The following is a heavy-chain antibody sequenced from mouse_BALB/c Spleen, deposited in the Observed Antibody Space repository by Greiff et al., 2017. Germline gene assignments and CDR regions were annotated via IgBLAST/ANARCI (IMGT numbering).Heavy chain of an antibody. CDR1: GYSFTDYI. J-gene: IGHJ2*01. D-gene: IGHD1-1*01. CDR3: ARSDTTVVATDY. V-gene: IGHV1-39*01. CDR2: INPYYGST. Sequence: VQLQQTGPELVKPGASVKISCKASGYSFTDYIMLWVKQSHGKSLEWIGNINPYYGSTSYNLKFKGKATLTVDKSSSTAYMQLNSLTSEDSAVYYCARSDTTVVATDYWGQGTTLTVSS.